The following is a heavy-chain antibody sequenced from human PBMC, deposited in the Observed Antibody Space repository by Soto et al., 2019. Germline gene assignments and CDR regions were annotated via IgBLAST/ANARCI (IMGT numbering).Heavy chain of an antibody. CDR3: ARGREIFGAVTPFEY. V-gene: IGHV4-34*01. CDR2: INHTGST. CDR1: GAPFSGYY. J-gene: IGHJ4*02. Sequence: PSETLSLTCAVYGAPFSGYYWTWIRQPPGKGLEWIGEINHTGSTKYNPSLKSRVTISLDTSKNQFSLSLRSVTAADTAVYCCARGREIFGAVTPFEYWGQGTQVTVSS. D-gene: IGHD3-3*01.